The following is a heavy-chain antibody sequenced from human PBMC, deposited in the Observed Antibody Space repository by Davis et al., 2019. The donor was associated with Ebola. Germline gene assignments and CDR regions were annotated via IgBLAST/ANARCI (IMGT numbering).Heavy chain of an antibody. CDR3: ARERGGADDFWSPSEDY. V-gene: IGHV4-38-2*02. CDR2: IYHSGST. CDR1: GYSISSGYY. J-gene: IGHJ4*02. D-gene: IGHD3-3*01. Sequence: PSETLSLTCTVSGYSISSGYYWGWIRQPPGKGLEWIGSIYHSGSTYYNPSLKSRVTISVDTSKNQFSLKLSSVTAADTAVYYCARERGGADDFWSPSEDYWGQGTLVTVSS.